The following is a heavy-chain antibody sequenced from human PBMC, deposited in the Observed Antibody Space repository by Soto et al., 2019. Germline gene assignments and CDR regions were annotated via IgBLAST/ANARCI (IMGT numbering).Heavy chain of an antibody. D-gene: IGHD3-22*01. CDR2: ISYDGSNK. Sequence: GGSLRLSCAASGFTFSSYGMHWVRQAPGKGLEWVAVISYDGSNKYYADSVKGRFTISRDNSKNTLYLQMNSLRAEDTAVYYCARETGDYDSSGYYYFGFDYWGQGTLVTVSS. CDR1: GFTFSSYG. CDR3: ARETGDYDSSGYYYFGFDY. J-gene: IGHJ4*02. V-gene: IGHV3-30*03.